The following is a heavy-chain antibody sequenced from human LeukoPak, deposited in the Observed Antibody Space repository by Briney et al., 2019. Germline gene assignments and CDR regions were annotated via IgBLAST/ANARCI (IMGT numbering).Heavy chain of an antibody. Sequence: PGGSLRLSCAGSGFTFSSYELNWVRQAPGKGLEWISYISSSGSTLYYADSVKGRFTISRDNAKNSLYLQMNSLRAEDTAVYYCARGGIVVVPPNYGWFDPWGQGTLVTVSS. CDR3: ARGGIVVVPPNYGWFDP. CDR1: GFTFSSYE. V-gene: IGHV3-48*03. J-gene: IGHJ5*02. CDR2: ISSSGSTL. D-gene: IGHD2-2*01.